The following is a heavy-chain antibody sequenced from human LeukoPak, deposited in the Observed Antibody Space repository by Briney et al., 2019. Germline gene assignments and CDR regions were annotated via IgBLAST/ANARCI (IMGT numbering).Heavy chain of an antibody. V-gene: IGHV3-7*01. Sequence: GGCLRLSSAASGFTLSRYYMVWVRHAPGKGREWGVHMNVNGGEIQYVDSVKGRFTMSRDNVKTSLFLQMSSLGAEDTAVYYCARDQGYCSGGTCYTVLDYWGQGTLVTVSS. CDR3: ARDQGYCSGGTCYTVLDY. CDR1: GFTLSRYY. D-gene: IGHD2-15*01. J-gene: IGHJ4*02. CDR2: MNVNGGEI.